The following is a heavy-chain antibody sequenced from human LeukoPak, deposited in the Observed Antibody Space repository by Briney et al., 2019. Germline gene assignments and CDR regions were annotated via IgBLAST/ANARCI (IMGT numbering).Heavy chain of an antibody. CDR1: GFTFSSYA. V-gene: IGHV3-23*01. D-gene: IGHD3-22*01. Sequence: GGSLRLSCAASGFTFSSYAMSWVRQAPGKGLEWVSAISGSGGSTYYADSVKGRFTISRDNSKNTLYLQMNSLRAEDTAVYYCAKDGAVNYYDSSGYFDYWGQGTLVTVSS. CDR2: ISGSGGST. J-gene: IGHJ4*02. CDR3: AKDGAVNYYDSSGYFDY.